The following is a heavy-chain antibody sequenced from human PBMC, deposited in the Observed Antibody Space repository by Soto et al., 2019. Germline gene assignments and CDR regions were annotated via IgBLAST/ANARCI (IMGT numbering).Heavy chain of an antibody. D-gene: IGHD3-16*01. CDR1: GFTFSTYW. J-gene: IGHJ5*02. CDR2: IKQDGSEQ. CDR3: ARSRPPSLWNGNWFDP. V-gene: IGHV3-7*01. Sequence: EEQLVESGGGLVQPGGSLRFSCAASGFTFSTYWMNWVRQAPGKGLEWVGNIKQDGSEQYYVDSVKGRFTISRDNTKNSLDLKRNSLRVEGKAVYYCARSRPPSLWNGNWFDPWGQGTLVTVSS.